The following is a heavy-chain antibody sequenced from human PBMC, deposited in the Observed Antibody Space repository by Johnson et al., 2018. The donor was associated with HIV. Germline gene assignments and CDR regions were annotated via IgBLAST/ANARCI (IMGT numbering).Heavy chain of an antibody. CDR3: ARVQLLADDVFNI. D-gene: IGHD3-10*01. CDR1: GFTFSPNW. Sequence: VQLVESGGDLVQPGGSLRLSCVGSGFTFSPNWMHWVRQAPGKGLVWVSRINSDGSSTSYADSVKGRFTISRDNAKNTLYLQMDSLGAEDTAVYYCARVQLLADDVFNIWGQGTMVTVSS. CDR2: INSDGSST. J-gene: IGHJ3*02. V-gene: IGHV3-74*01.